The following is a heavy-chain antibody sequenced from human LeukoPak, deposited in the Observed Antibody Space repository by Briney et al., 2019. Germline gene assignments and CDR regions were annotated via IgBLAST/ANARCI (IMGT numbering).Heavy chain of an antibody. V-gene: IGHV1-69*13. Sequence: ASVRVSCKASGGTFSIYAISWVRQAPGQGLEGMGGIIPIFGTANYAQKFQGRVTITADESTSTAYMELSSLRSEDTAVYYCAREGNWNDFDYWGQGTLVTVSS. CDR1: GGTFSIYA. J-gene: IGHJ4*02. D-gene: IGHD1-1*01. CDR2: IIPIFGTA. CDR3: AREGNWNDFDY.